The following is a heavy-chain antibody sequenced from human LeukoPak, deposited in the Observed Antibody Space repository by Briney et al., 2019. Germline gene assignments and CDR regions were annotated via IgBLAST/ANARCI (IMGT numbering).Heavy chain of an antibody. CDR3: ARGGYFDWLRVCYFDY. J-gene: IGHJ4*02. Sequence: GSLRLSCAASGFTFSNAWMSWVRQPPGKGLEWIGEINHSGSTNYNPSLKSRVTISVDTSKNQFSLKLSSVTAADTAVYYCARGGYFDWLRVCYFDYWGQGTLVTVSS. CDR2: INHSGST. V-gene: IGHV4-34*01. D-gene: IGHD3-9*01. CDR1: GFTFSNAW.